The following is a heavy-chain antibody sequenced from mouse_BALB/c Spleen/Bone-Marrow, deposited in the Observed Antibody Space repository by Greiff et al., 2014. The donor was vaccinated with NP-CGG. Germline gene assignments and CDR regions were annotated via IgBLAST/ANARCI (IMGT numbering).Heavy chain of an antibody. D-gene: IGHD1-1*01. Sequence: QVQLQQSGAELVRPGTSVEVSCKASGYALTNYLIEWVKQRPGQGLEWIGVIYPGSGGTNYNEKFRDKATLTADKSSSTAYMQLSSLTSDDSAVYFCARGTTVYYFDYWGQGTTLTVSS. CDR1: GYALTNYL. CDR2: IYPGSGGT. V-gene: IGHV1-54*01. CDR3: ARGTTVYYFDY. J-gene: IGHJ2*01.